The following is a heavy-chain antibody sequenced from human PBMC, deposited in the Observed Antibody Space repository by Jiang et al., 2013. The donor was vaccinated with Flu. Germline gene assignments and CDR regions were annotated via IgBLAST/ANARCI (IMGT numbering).Heavy chain of an antibody. CDR3: ASLDTAMAQYYYYYYMDV. V-gene: IGHV1-69*06. J-gene: IGHJ6*03. Sequence: SGAEVKKPGSSVKVSCKASGGTFSSYAISWVRQAPGQGLEWMGGIIPIFGTANYAQKFQGRVTTTADKSTSTAYMELSSLRSEDTAVYYCASLDTAMAQYYYYYYMDVWGKGTTVTVSS. CDR1: GGTFSSYA. D-gene: IGHD5-18*01. CDR2: IIPIFGTA.